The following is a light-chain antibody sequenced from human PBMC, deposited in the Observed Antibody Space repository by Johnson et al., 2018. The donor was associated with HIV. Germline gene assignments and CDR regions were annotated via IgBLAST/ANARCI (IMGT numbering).Light chain of an antibody. CDR1: SSNIGNNY. J-gene: IGLJ1*01. CDR2: DNN. CDR3: GTWDSSLSAEV. Sequence: QSILTQPPSVSAAPGQKVTSSCSGSSSNIGNNYVSWYQQLPGTAPKLLIYDNNKRPSVIPDRFSGSKSGTSATLGITGLQTGDEADYYCGTWDSSLSAEVFGTGTNVTVL. V-gene: IGLV1-51*01.